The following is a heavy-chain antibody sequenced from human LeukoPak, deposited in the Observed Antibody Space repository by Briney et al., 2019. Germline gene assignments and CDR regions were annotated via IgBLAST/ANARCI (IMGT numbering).Heavy chain of an antibody. CDR2: IYSGGST. J-gene: IGHJ4*02. D-gene: IGHD3-16*01. CDR3: ASGGLEFDY. CDR1: GFTFGDFA. V-gene: IGHV3-66*01. Sequence: PGGSLRLSCTASGFTFGDFAMSWVRQAPGKGLEWVSVIYSGGSTYYADSVKGRFTISRDNSKNTLYLQMNSLRAEDTAVYYCASGGLEFDYWGQGTLVTVSS.